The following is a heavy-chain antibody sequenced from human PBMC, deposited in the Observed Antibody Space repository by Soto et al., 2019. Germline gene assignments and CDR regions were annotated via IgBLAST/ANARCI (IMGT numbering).Heavy chain of an antibody. V-gene: IGHV3-23*01. Sequence: EVQPLESGGGLVQPGGSLRLSCAASGITISNYPMSWVRQAPGKGLDWVSGISGSGDRTYYADSAKGRFTISKDISRNSLSLQLDSLGVEDTAVYFCVKDDGGYPSTAPHWGQGTLVTVSS. CDR1: GITISNYP. D-gene: IGHD3-22*01. CDR3: VKDDGGYPSTAPH. J-gene: IGHJ4*02. CDR2: ISGSGDRT.